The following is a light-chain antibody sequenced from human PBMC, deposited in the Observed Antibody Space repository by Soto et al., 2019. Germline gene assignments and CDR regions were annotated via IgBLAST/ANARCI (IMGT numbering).Light chain of an antibody. CDR3: QQYGSSPPT. V-gene: IGKV3-20*01. Sequence: EIVLTQSPGTLSLSPGERATLSCRASQSVSSSYLVWFQQKPGQAPRLLIYGASSRATGIPDRFSGSGSGTDFTLTISRLEPEDFAVYSCQQYGSSPPTFGQGTKLEIK. J-gene: IGKJ2*01. CDR2: GAS. CDR1: QSVSSSY.